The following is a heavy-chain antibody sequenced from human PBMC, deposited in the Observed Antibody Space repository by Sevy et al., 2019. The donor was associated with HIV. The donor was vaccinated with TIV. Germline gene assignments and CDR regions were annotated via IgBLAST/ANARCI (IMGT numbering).Heavy chain of an antibody. CDR3: ARDQLGSIDY. Sequence: GGSLRLSCAVSGFTFSTYAMHRVRQAPGKGLECVAIASSDGSEINYADSVKGRFTISRDNSRNTLYLQMNSLRTEDTALYYCARDQLGSIDYWGQGTLVTVSS. D-gene: IGHD7-27*01. CDR1: GFTFSTYA. V-gene: IGHV3-30-3*01. CDR2: ASSDGSEI. J-gene: IGHJ4*02.